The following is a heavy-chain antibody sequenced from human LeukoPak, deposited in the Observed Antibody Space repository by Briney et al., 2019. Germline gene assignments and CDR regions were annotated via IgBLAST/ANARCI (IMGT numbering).Heavy chain of an antibody. V-gene: IGHV4-34*01. Sequence: SETLSLTCAVYGGSFSGYYWSWIRQPPGKGLEWIGEINHSGSTNYNPSLKSRVTISVDTSKNQFSLKLSSMTAADTAVYYCARIGTTWFEAWGQGTLVTVSS. J-gene: IGHJ5*02. CDR3: ARIGTTWFEA. D-gene: IGHD1-1*01. CDR1: GGSFSGYY. CDR2: INHSGST.